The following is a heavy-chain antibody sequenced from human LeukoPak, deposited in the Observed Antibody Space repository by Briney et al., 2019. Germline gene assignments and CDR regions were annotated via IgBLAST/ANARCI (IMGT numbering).Heavy chain of an antibody. CDR1: GGTFSSYA. CDR3: ARDPSNTSGWHVYFDY. Sequence: SVKVSCKASGGTFSSYAISWVRQAPGQGLEWMGGIIPIFGTANYAQKFQGRVTITADKSTSTAYMELSSLTSDDTAVYYCARDPSNTSGWHVYFDYWGQGTLVTVSS. D-gene: IGHD6-19*01. J-gene: IGHJ4*02. CDR2: IIPIFGTA. V-gene: IGHV1-69*06.